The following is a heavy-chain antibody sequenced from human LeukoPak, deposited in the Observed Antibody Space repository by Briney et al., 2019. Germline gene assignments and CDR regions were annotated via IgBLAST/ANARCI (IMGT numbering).Heavy chain of an antibody. CDR2: ISFDGTNK. CDR1: GFAFSNYG. D-gene: IGHD3-10*01. CDR3: ARDGGRATIVRGIIIMSGGDF. Sequence: GRSLRLSCAASGFAFSNYGMHWVRQAPGQGLEWVAVISFDGTNKYYADSLKGRFTISRDNSKNTVYLQMNSLRPEDTAVYYCARDGGRATIVRGIIIMSGGDFWGREPWSPSPQ. V-gene: IGHV3-30*03. J-gene: IGHJ4*02.